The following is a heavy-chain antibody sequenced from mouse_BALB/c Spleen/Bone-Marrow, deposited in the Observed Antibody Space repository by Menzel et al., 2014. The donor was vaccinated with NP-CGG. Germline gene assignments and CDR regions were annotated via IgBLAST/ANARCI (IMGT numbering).Heavy chain of an antibody. CDR1: GFTFTDYY. J-gene: IGHJ1*01. CDR2: IRNKAKGYTT. Sequence: VTLKESGGGLVQPGGSLRLSCETSGFTFTDYYMSWVRQPPGKALEWLGFIRNKAKGYTTDYSASVKGRFTISRDNSQSISYLQMNTLRAEDSATYYCARDENVGIYWYFDVWGAGTTVTVSS. V-gene: IGHV7-3*02. CDR3: ARDENVGIYWYFDV.